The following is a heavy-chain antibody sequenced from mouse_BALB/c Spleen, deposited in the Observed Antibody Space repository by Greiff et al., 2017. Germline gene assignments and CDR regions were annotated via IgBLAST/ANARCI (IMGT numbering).Heavy chain of an antibody. CDR3: ARAFITTASAMDY. Sequence: EVQLVESGGGLVKPGGSLKLSCAASGFTFSSYAMSWVRQSPEKRLEWVAEISSGGSYTYYPDTVTGRFTISRDNAKNTLYLEMSSLRSEDTAMYYCARAFITTASAMDYWGQGTSVTVSS. D-gene: IGHD1-2*01. CDR1: GFTFSSYA. V-gene: IGHV5-9-4*01. J-gene: IGHJ4*01. CDR2: ISSGGSYT.